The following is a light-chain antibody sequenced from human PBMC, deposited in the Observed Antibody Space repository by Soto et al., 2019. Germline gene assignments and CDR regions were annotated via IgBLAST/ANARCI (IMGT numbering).Light chain of an antibody. CDR2: GAS. CDR3: QQYGDSPYT. V-gene: IGKV3-20*01. CDR1: QSIGGNY. Sequence: EIVLTQSPGTLSLSPGETASLSCRASQSIGGNYLAWYQQKFGQAPRLLIYGASTRATGIPDRFSGSGSGSGFTLTINRLEAEDSAVYYCQQYGDSPYTFGQGTKLEIK. J-gene: IGKJ2*01.